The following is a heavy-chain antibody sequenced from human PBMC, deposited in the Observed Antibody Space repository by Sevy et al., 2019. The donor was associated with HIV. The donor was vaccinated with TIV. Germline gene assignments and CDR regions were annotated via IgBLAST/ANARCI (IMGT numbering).Heavy chain of an antibody. J-gene: IGHJ6*02. Sequence: ASVKVSCKVSGYTLTKLSMHWVRQAPGQGLEWMGWISAYNGNTNYAQKLQGRVTMTTDTSTSTAYMELRSLRSDDTAVYYCARDPSIGDGMDVWGQGTTVTVSS. D-gene: IGHD3-16*02. CDR1: GYTLTKLS. CDR3: ARDPSIGDGMDV. CDR2: ISAYNGNT. V-gene: IGHV1-18*01.